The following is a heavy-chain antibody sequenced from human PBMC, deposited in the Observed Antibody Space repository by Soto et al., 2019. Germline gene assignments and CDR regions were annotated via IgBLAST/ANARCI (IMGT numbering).Heavy chain of an antibody. CDR3: TKDITGTTFD. CDR2: IKQDGSEK. D-gene: IGHD1-7*01. CDR1: GFTFSSYW. J-gene: IGHJ4*02. Sequence: QPVGSLRLSCAASGFTFSSYWMSWVRQAPGKGLEWVANIKQDGSEKYYVDSVKGRFTISRDNAKNSLYLQMNSLRAEDPAVDYFTKDITGTTFDRGPRHLVSVYS. V-gene: IGHV3-7*03.